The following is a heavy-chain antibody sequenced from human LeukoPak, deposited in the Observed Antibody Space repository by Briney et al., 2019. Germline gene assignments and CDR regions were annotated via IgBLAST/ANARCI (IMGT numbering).Heavy chain of an antibody. Sequence: GGSLRLSCAASGFTFSSDWMHWVCQAPGKGLEWVSRINPDGSSSNYAASVKGRFTMSRDNAKNTVYLQMASLRVEDTAVFYCVRQAVSGDSGIAYWGRGTQVTISS. CDR1: GFTFSSDW. CDR3: VRQAVSGDSGIAY. V-gene: IGHV3-74*01. CDR2: INPDGSSS. D-gene: IGHD4-17*01. J-gene: IGHJ4*02.